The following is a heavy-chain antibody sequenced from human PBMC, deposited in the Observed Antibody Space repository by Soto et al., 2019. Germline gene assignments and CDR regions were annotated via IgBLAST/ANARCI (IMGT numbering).Heavy chain of an antibody. CDR1: GGSISSYY. V-gene: IGHV4-4*07. CDR2: IYTGGST. CDR3: ARGGYSYDNDAFDI. D-gene: IGHD5-18*01. J-gene: IGHJ3*02. Sequence: PSETLSLTCTVSGGSISSYYWSWIRQPAGKGLEWIGRIYTGGSTNYNPSLKSRVTMSVDTSKNQFSLKLSSVTAADTAVYYCARGGYSYDNDAFDIWGQGTMVTVSS.